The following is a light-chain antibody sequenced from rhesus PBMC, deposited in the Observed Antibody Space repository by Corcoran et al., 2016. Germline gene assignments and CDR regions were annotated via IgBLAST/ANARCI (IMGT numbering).Light chain of an antibody. J-gene: IGKJ2*01. V-gene: IGKV4-1*01. Sequence: DIVMTQSPDSLAVSLAERVTINCKSSQSLLYSSNNKNYLAWYQQKPGQAPKLPIYWASTRESGVPNRLSGRGSGTDFTLTISGLQAEDVAVYYCQQYYSSPHSFGQGTKVEIK. CDR2: WAS. CDR3: QQYYSSPHS. CDR1: QSLLYSSNNKNY.